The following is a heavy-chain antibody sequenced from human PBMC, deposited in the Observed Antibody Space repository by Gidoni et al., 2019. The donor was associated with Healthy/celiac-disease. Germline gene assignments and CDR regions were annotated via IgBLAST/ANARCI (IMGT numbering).Heavy chain of an antibody. CDR2: IIPILGTA. CDR3: ARSYSGYDDGQAFDY. V-gene: IGHV1-69*01. CDR1: GGTFSSYA. Sequence: QVQLVQSGAEVKTPGSSVKVSCKASGGTFSSYAISWVRQAPGQGLEWMGGIIPILGTANYAQKCQGRVTIPADESTSTAYMELSSLRSEDTAVYYCARSYSGYDDGQAFDYWGQGTLVTVSS. D-gene: IGHD5-12*01. J-gene: IGHJ4*02.